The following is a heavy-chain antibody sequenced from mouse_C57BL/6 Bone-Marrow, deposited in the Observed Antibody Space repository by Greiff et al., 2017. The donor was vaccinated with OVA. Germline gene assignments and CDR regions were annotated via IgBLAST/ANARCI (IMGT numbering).Heavy chain of an antibody. CDR2: IYPGSGST. Sequence: QVQLQQPGAELVKPGASVKMSCKASGYTFTSYWITWVKQRPGQGLEWIGDIYPGSGSTNYNEKFKSKATLTVDTSSSTAYMQLSSLTSEDSAVYYCASDYYDYDDYYAMDYWGQGTSVTVSS. CDR1: GYTFTSYW. J-gene: IGHJ4*01. V-gene: IGHV1-55*01. D-gene: IGHD2-4*01. CDR3: ASDYYDYDDYYAMDY.